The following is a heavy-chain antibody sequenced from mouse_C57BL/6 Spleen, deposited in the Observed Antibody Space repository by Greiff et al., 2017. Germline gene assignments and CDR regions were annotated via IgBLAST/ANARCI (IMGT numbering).Heavy chain of an antibody. D-gene: IGHD2-9*01. V-gene: IGHV1-74*01. J-gene: IGHJ4*01. CDR1: GYTFTSYW. CDR2: IHPSDSDT. Sequence: QVQLQQPGAELVKPGASVKVSCKASGYTFTSYWMHWVKQRPGQGLEWIGRIHPSDSDTNYNQKFKGKATLTVDKSSSTAYMQLSSLTSEDSAVYYCAIEGAYYGYDGYAMDYWSQGTSVTVSS. CDR3: AIEGAYYGYDGYAMDY.